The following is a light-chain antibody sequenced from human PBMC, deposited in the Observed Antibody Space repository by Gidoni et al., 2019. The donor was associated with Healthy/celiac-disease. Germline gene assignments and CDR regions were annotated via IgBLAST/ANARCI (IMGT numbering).Light chain of an antibody. CDR3: QQSYTTPRT. J-gene: IGKJ1*01. CDR1: QSISSY. V-gene: IGKV1-39*01. CDR2: AAS. Sequence: DIQMPQSPSSLSASVGDRVTITCRANQSISSYLNWYQQKPGKAPKLLIYAASSLQSGVPSRFSGSGSGTDFTLTISSLQPEDFATYYCQQSYTTPRTFGQGTKVEIK.